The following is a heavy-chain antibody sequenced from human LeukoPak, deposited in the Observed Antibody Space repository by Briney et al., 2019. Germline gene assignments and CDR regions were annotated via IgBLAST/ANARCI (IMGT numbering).Heavy chain of an antibody. CDR3: ARASFGVIVGPDY. CDR1: GFTLSSFT. V-gene: IGHV3-30-3*01. J-gene: IGHJ4*02. CDR2: ISYDESQK. D-gene: IGHD3-3*01. Sequence: PGGSLRLSCAASGFTLSSFTMHWVRHNPGKGLEWVAVISYDESQKWYADSVKGRFTISRDNSKNTLSLQMNSLRAEDTAVYYCARASFGVIVGPDYWGQGTLVTVSS.